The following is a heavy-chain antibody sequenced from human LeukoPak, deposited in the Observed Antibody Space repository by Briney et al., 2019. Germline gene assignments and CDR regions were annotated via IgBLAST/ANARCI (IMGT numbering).Heavy chain of an antibody. Sequence: SETLSLTCAVYGGSFSGYYWSWTRQPPGKGLEWIGEINHSGSTNYNPSLKSQVTISVDTSKNQFSLKLSSVTAADTAVYYCARKPPVYDFWSGYADYWGQGTLVTVSS. D-gene: IGHD3-3*01. CDR1: GGSFSGYY. CDR2: INHSGST. J-gene: IGHJ4*02. CDR3: ARKPPVYDFWSGYADY. V-gene: IGHV4-34*01.